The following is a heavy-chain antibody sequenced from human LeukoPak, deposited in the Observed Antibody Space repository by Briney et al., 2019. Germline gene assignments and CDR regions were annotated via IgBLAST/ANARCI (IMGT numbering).Heavy chain of an antibody. CDR3: ARSVRAAAGPYYYYYGMDV. CDR2: IIPIFGTA. Sequence: ASVTVSCKASGYTFTSYYMHWVRQAPGQGLEWMGGIIPIFGTANYAQKFQGRVTITADESTSTAYMELSSLRSEDTAVYYCARSVRAAAGPYYYYYGMDVWGQGTTVTVSS. CDR1: GYTFTSYY. D-gene: IGHD6-13*01. J-gene: IGHJ6*02. V-gene: IGHV1-69*13.